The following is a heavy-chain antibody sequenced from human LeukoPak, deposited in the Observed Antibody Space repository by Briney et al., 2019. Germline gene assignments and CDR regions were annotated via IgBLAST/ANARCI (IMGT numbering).Heavy chain of an antibody. Sequence: SETLSLTCTVSGGSISSYYWSWIRQPPGKGLEWIGYIYYSGTTNYNPSLKCRVTISVDTSKNQFSLKLSPVTAADTAVYYCARGVYIAAAQYGYWGQGTLVTVSS. V-gene: IGHV4-59*01. CDR2: IYYSGTT. D-gene: IGHD6-13*01. CDR1: GGSISSYY. CDR3: ARGVYIAAAQYGY. J-gene: IGHJ4*02.